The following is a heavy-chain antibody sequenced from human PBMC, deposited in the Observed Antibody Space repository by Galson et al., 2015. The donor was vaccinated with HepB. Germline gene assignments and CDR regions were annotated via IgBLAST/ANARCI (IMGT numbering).Heavy chain of an antibody. Sequence: SVKVSCKASGYTSTSYGISWVRQAPGQGLEWMGWINTNNGNTNYAQKFQGRVVMTTDTSTSTAYMELRSLTSNDTAVYFCGRSPYCGADCSRWSDPWGQGTRVTVSS. CDR3: GRSPYCGADCSRWSDP. V-gene: IGHV1-18*01. CDR2: INTNNGNT. D-gene: IGHD2-21*02. CDR1: GYTSTSYG. J-gene: IGHJ5*02.